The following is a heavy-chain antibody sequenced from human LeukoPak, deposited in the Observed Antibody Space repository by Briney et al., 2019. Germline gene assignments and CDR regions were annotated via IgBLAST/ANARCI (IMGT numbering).Heavy chain of an antibody. CDR2: FYYSGSP. V-gene: IGHV4-59*01. J-gene: IGHJ5*02. D-gene: IGHD3-16*01. CDR3: ARGMGLDGNNWFDP. Sequence: SEALSLTCTVSGVSIRSYFWSWVRQPPGKELEWIGYFYYSGSPKYNPSLKSRVTISVDTSKSQFSLKLRSVTAADTAVYYCARGMGLDGNNWFDPWGQGTLVTVSS. CDR1: GVSIRSYF.